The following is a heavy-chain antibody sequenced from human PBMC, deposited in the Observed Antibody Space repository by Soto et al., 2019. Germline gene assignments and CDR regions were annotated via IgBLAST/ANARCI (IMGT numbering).Heavy chain of an antibody. D-gene: IGHD2-15*01. CDR1: GFTFSSYS. J-gene: IGHJ6*02. CDR3: ARSGGAASLNSYYYGMDV. V-gene: IGHV3-21*01. CDR2: ISSSSSYI. Sequence: PGGSLRLSCAASGFTFSSYSMNWVRQAPGKGLEWVSSISSSSSYIYCADSVKGRFTISRHNAKNSLYLQMNRLRAEDTAVYYCARSGGAASLNSYYYGMDVWGQGTTVTVSS.